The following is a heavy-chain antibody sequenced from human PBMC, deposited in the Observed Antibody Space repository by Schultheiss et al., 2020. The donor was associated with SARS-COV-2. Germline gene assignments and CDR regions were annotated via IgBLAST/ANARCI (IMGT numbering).Heavy chain of an antibody. D-gene: IGHD2-2*01. J-gene: IGHJ4*02. CDR3: ARDGAGDGSTSCSDY. CDR1: GGSISSYY. CDR2: IYTSGST. V-gene: IGHV4-4*07. Sequence: SETLSLTCTVSGGSISSYYWSWIRQPAGKGLEWIGRIYTSGSTNYNPSLKSRVTISVDTSKNQFSLKLSSVTAADTAVYYCARDGAGDGSTSCSDYWGQGTLVTVSS.